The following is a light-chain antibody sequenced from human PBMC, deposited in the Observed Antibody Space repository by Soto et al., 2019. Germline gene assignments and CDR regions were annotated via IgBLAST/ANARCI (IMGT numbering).Light chain of an antibody. CDR3: QQYNSWPLA. CDR2: GAS. J-gene: IGKJ4*01. V-gene: IGKV3D-15*01. Sequence: EVVMTQSPVTLSVSPGERATLSCRASESVSSYLAWYHQKPGQSPRLLIYGASIRASGIPARFSGSGSGTEFTLTISSLQSEDFAFYYCQQYNSWPLAFGGGTKVDIK. CDR1: ESVSSY.